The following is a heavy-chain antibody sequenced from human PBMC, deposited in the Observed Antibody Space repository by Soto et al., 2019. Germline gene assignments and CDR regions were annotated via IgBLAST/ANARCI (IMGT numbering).Heavy chain of an antibody. CDR2: ISYDGSNK. CDR1: GFTFSSYG. Sequence: QVQLVESGGGVVQPGRSLRLSCAASGFTFSSYGMHWVRQAPGKGLEWVAVISYDGSNKYYADSVKGRFTISRDNSKNTCYLKMNSLGAEDTAVYYCAKDRYSSSWYSFDYWGQEPWSPSPQ. V-gene: IGHV3-30*18. D-gene: IGHD6-13*01. J-gene: IGHJ4*01. CDR3: AKDRYSSSWYSFDY.